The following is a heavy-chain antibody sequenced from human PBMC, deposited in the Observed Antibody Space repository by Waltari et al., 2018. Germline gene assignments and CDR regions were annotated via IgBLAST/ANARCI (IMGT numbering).Heavy chain of an antibody. CDR2: ISSSTTYI. CDR3: VSGGWGFYFDY. D-gene: IGHD7-27*01. V-gene: IGHV3-21*01. J-gene: IGHJ4*02. Sequence: EVQLVESGGGLVKPGGALILSCGASGFSFSSYSMNWVRQAPGKGLEWVSSISSSTTYIHYADSVKGRFTISRDNAKNSLYLQMNSLRVEDTAVYYCVSGGWGFYFDYWGQGTVVTVSS. CDR1: GFSFSSYS.